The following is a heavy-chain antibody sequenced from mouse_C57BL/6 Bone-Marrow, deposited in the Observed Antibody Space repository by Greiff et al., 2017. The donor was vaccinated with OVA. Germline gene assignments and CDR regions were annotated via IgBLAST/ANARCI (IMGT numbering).Heavy chain of an antibody. CDR2: IYPGGGYT. J-gene: IGHJ4*01. V-gene: IGHV1-63*01. CDR3: ARSAIYYGIYYAMDY. Sequence: QVQLKQSGAELVRPGTSVKMSCKASGYTFTNYWIGWAKQRPGHGLEWIGDIYPGGGYTNYNEKFKGKATLTADKSSSTAYMQFSSLTSEDSAIYYCARSAIYYGIYYAMDYWGQGTSVTVSS. CDR1: GYTFTNYW. D-gene: IGHD2-1*01.